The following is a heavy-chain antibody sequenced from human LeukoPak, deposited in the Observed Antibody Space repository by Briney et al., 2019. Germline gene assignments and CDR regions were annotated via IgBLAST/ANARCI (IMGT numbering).Heavy chain of an antibody. V-gene: IGHV1-2*02. J-gene: IGHJ4*02. CDR2: INPNSGGT. CDR3: AREVNYYDSSGYPDY. D-gene: IGHD3-22*01. Sequence: ASVKVSCKASGYTFTGYYMHWVRQAPGQGLEWMGWINPNSGGTNYAQKFQGRVTMTRDTSISTAYMELSRLRSEDTAVYYCAREVNYYDSSGYPDYWGQGTLVTVSS. CDR1: GYTFTGYY.